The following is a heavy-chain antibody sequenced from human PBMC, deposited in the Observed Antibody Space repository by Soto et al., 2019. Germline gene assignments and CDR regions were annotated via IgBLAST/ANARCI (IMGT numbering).Heavy chain of an antibody. CDR1: GFMFSNHG. V-gene: IGHV3-33*01. J-gene: IGHJ4*02. D-gene: IGHD1-1*01. Sequence: QVQLVESGGGVVQPGRSRRLSCAASGFMFSNHGMHWVRQAPGKGLEWLAVIWSDGNNRYYADSVKGRFTISRDTSKNTGYLQMNRLRAEDTAVYYCARGDNWNDEASDYWGQGTLVTVSS. CDR3: ARGDNWNDEASDY. CDR2: IWSDGNNR.